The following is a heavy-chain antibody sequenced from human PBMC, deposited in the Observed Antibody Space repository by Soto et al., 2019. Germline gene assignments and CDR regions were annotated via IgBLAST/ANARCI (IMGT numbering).Heavy chain of an antibody. CDR3: AKDRSSTSCYAFDY. Sequence: GGSLRLSCAASGFTFSNYAMSWVRQAPGKGLEWVSGISDRGDSTYYADSVRGRSTISRDNSKNTLYLQMNSLRAEDTAVYYWAKDRSSTSCYAFDYGGQETLVTVSS. J-gene: IGHJ4*02. V-gene: IGHV3-23*01. CDR1: GFTFSNYA. CDR2: ISDRGDST. D-gene: IGHD2-2*01.